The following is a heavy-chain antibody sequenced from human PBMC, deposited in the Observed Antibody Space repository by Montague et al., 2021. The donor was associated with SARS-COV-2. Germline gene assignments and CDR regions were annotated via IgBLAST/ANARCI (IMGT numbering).Heavy chain of an antibody. Sequence: TLSLTCTVSGGSRSSASYYYNWIRQSAGKGLEWIGHIYVTGTTDYTPSFESRVSIAIDTSKDHLSLNLRSVTAAATAVYYCASVRGGSGSYRGATPHHGVDVWGQGATVIASS. D-gene: IGHD1-26*01. J-gene: IGHJ6*02. CDR2: IYVTGTT. CDR1: GGSRSSASYY. CDR3: ASVRGGSGSYRGATPHHGVDV. V-gene: IGHV4-61*09.